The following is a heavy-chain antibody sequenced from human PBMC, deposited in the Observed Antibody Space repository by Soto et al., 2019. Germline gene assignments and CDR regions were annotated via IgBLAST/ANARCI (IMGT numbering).Heavy chain of an antibody. CDR2: IDGPTTNT. J-gene: IGHJ4*02. CDR1: GFTFAHYA. CDR3: VTWLSAQFDY. V-gene: IGHV3-23*05. Sequence: GGSLRLSCAASGFTFAHYAMMWARQAPGRGLEWVSTIDGPTTNTHYIDSVKGRFFISRDNAINTVYLQMNGLRAEDTAVYYCVTWLSAQFDYWGRGTLVTVSS. D-gene: IGHD6-19*01.